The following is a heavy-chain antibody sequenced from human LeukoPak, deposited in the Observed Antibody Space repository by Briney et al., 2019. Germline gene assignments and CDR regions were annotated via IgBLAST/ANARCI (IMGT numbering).Heavy chain of an antibody. Sequence: ASVKVSCKASGYTFTGYYMHWVRQAPGQGLEWMGWINPNSGGTNYAQKFQGRVTMTRDTSISTAYMELSRLRSDDTAGYYCAVSGSYYHWFDPWGQGTLVTVSS. CDR3: AVSGSYYHWFDP. J-gene: IGHJ5*02. CDR2: INPNSGGT. D-gene: IGHD1-26*01. V-gene: IGHV1-2*02. CDR1: GYTFTGYY.